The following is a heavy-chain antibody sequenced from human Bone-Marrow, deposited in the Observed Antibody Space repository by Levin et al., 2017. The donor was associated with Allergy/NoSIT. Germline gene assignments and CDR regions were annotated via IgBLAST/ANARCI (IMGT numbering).Heavy chain of an antibody. CDR2: SRNKANSYTT. CDR3: VRVAYYDSLNHYSMDV. J-gene: IGHJ6*02. V-gene: IGHV3-72*01. Sequence: GESLKISCAASGFIFSDHYMDWVRQAPGKGLEWVGRSRNKANSYTTQYPASAKGRFTVSRDSSKSSLYLQMTSLKTEDTAVYYCVRVAYYDSLNHYSMDVWGRGTTVTVSS. CDR1: GFIFSDHY. D-gene: IGHD3-22*01.